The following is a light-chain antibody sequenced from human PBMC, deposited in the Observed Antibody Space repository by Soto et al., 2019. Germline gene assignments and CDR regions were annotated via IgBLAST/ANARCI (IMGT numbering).Light chain of an antibody. CDR3: QQYYRYPLT. V-gene: IGKV1-5*03. CDR2: KAA. CDR1: QSISSW. Sequence: DIQMTQSPSPLSASVGDRVTITCRSIQSISSWLAWYQQKPGKAPKLLIYKAASLESGVPSRFSRSGSGTEFTLTISSLQPDDFATYYCQQYYRYPLTFGGGTKGEIK. J-gene: IGKJ4*01.